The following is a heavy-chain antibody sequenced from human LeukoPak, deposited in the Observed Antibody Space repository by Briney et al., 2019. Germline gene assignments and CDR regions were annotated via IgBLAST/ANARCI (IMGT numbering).Heavy chain of an antibody. CDR3: ARDLGRYGSGSSTSWGFDY. CDR2: ISYDGSNK. V-gene: IGHV3-30-3*01. D-gene: IGHD3-10*01. CDR1: GFTFSSSW. Sequence: GGSLRLSCAASGFTFSSSWMTWVRQAPGKGLEWVAVISYDGSNKYYADSVKGRFTISRDNSKNTLYLQMNSLRAEDTAVYYCARDLGRYGSGSSTSWGFDYWGQGTLVTVSS. J-gene: IGHJ4*02.